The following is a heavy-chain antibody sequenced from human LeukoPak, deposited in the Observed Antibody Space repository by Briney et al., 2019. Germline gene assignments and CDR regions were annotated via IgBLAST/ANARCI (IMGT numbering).Heavy chain of an antibody. Sequence: PGGSLRLSRAASGFTFNSYGIHWVRHAPSEWLEWVAFIWYDGSNKYYADSVEGRFTISRDNSKNTLYLQMNSLRAEDTAVYYCARARTTRGFDYWGQGTLVTVSS. CDR1: GFTFNSYG. J-gene: IGHJ4*02. D-gene: IGHD4-17*01. V-gene: IGHV3-33*01. CDR3: ARARTTRGFDY. CDR2: IWYDGSNK.